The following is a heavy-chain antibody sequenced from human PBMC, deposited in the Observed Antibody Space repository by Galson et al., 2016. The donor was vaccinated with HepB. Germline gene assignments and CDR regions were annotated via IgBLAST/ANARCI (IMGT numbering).Heavy chain of an antibody. CDR3: ARGSLVYYFDY. V-gene: IGHV4-59*01. CDR2: IYYSGST. D-gene: IGHD2-15*01. Sequence: SETLSLTCTVSGGSISNYYWSWIRQPPGKGLEWIGYIYYSGSTNYNPSLKSRVTISVDTSKNQFSLKLSSVTAADTAVYYCARGSLVYYFDYWGRGTLVSVSS. J-gene: IGHJ4*01. CDR1: GGSISNYY.